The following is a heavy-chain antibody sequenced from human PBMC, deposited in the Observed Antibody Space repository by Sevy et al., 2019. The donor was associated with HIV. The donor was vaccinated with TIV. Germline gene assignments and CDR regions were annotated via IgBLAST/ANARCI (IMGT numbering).Heavy chain of an antibody. CDR2: INPKSGAT. CDR1: GYSFSDSGYY. Sequence: ASVKVSCKASGYSFSDSGYYVHWVRQAPGQGLEWMGWINPKSGATKYEQRFQGRVTMTRDRSVSTANMELTRLTSDDTAVYYCARESYDFWTGPVDYDYGMDVWGQGTTVTVSS. J-gene: IGHJ6*02. V-gene: IGHV1-2*02. D-gene: IGHD3-3*01. CDR3: ARESYDFWTGPVDYDYGMDV.